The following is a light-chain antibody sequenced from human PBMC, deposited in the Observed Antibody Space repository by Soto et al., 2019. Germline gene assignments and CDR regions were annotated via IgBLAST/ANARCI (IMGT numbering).Light chain of an antibody. CDR2: DAS. Sequence: DIQMTQSPATLSASVGDRVTITCRASQSICSWLAWYQQKPGKAPKLLIYDASSLEGGVPSRFSGSGSGTEFTLTISCLQPDDFATYYCQQYNIYSYTFGQGTKLEIK. CDR1: QSICSW. J-gene: IGKJ2*01. V-gene: IGKV1-5*01. CDR3: QQYNIYSYT.